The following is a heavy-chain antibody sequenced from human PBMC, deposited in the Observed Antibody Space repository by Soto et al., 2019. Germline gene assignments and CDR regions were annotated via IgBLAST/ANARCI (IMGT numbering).Heavy chain of an antibody. Sequence: GGSRRLSCAASGFTFSSYAMHWVRQAPGKGLEWVAVISYDGSNKYYADSVKGRFTISRDNSKNTLYLQMNSLRAEDTAVYYCARAPYDSSGYDYWGQGTLVTVSS. CDR2: ISYDGSNK. J-gene: IGHJ4*02. CDR1: GFTFSSYA. V-gene: IGHV3-30-3*01. CDR3: ARAPYDSSGYDY. D-gene: IGHD3-22*01.